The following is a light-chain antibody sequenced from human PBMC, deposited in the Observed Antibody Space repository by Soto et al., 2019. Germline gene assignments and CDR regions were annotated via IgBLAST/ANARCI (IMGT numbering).Light chain of an antibody. CDR2: AAS. Sequence: IQLTQSPSSLSASVGDRVTITCRASQGISSYLAWYQQKPGKAPKLLIYAASTLQRGVPSRFSGSGSGTDFTRTISSLQHEDFATYYCQQLNSYPLTFGGGTKVEIK. V-gene: IGKV1-9*01. CDR3: QQLNSYPLT. CDR1: QGISSY. J-gene: IGKJ4*01.